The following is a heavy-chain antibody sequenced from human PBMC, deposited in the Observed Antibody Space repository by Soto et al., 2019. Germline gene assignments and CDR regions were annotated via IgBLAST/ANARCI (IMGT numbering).Heavy chain of an antibody. CDR3: SKVLTTHTFGPLDP. V-gene: IGHV3-9*01. D-gene: IGHD1-1*01. Sequence: GGSLRLSCVASGFTFDDYGMHWVRQAPGKGLEWVSGISWNSGSIGYADSVKGRFTISRDNAKNSLFLQMNSLRPEDTALYFCSKVLTTHTFGPLDPWGQGTLVTVS. CDR1: GFTFDDYG. CDR2: ISWNSGSI. J-gene: IGHJ5*02.